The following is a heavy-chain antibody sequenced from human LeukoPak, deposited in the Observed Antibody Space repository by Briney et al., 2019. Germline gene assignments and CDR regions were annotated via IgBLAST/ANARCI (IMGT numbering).Heavy chain of an antibody. CDR1: GFSLDDIA. J-gene: IGHJ6*02. D-gene: IGHD5-24*01. CDR2: ISWNSHSL. Sequence: GRSLRLSCATSGFSLDDIALHWVRRAPRKGLAWVSGISWNSHSLGYADSVKGRCTISRDSAKRSLYLQMKSLRPEDTALYECVKNKNGYNACGMDVWGQGTTVTVSS. V-gene: IGHV3-9*01. CDR3: VKNKNGYNACGMDV.